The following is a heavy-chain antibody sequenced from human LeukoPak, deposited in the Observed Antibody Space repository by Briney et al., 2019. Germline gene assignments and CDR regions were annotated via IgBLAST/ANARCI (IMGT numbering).Heavy chain of an antibody. Sequence: ASVKVSCKASGYTFTSYDIGWVRQAPGQGLEWMGWISAYNGNTNYAHKLQGRVTMTTDTSTSTAYMELRSLRSDDTAVYYCARDGYCSGGSCYPPERFYYYYGMDVWGQGTTVTVSS. V-gene: IGHV1-18*01. CDR1: GYTFTSYD. CDR2: ISAYNGNT. J-gene: IGHJ6*02. CDR3: ARDGYCSGGSCYPPERFYYYYGMDV. D-gene: IGHD2-15*01.